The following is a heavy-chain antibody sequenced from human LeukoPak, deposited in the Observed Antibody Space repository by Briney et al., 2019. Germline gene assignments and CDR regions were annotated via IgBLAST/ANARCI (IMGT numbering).Heavy chain of an antibody. D-gene: IGHD3-16*02. CDR1: GFTFSSYS. J-gene: IGHJ5*02. CDR3: AREPGIMITFGGVIGLS. CDR2: ISSSSSYI. Sequence: PGGSLRLSCAASGFTFSSYSMNWVRQAPGKGLEWVSSISSSSSYIYYADSVKGRFTISRDNAKSSLYLQMNSLRAEDTAVYYCAREPGIMITFGGVIGLSWGQGTLVTVSS. V-gene: IGHV3-21*01.